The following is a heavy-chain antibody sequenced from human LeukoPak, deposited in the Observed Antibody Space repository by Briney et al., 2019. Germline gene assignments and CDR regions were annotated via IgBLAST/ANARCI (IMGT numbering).Heavy chain of an antibody. CDR3: PRQSYASGWNPFDY. CDR2: ISGGGITT. D-gene: IGHD6-19*01. CDR1: GFTFSSYA. Sequence: GGSLRLSCAASGFTFSSYAMSWVRQAPGKGLEWVSTISGGGITTYYADSAKGRFTISRDNSKNTMFLQMNSLRADDTAVYYCPRQSYASGWNPFDYWGQGILVTVSS. J-gene: IGHJ4*02. V-gene: IGHV3-23*01.